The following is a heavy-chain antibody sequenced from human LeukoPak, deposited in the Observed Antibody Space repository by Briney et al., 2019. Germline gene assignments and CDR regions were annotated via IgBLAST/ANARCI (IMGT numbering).Heavy chain of an antibody. CDR1: RGSVSSYF. V-gene: IGHV4-4*07. CDR3: ERDADSESGVFGR. D-gene: IGHD2-15*01. Sequence: PSETLSLTCNVSRGSVSSYFWSWIRQPAGKGLEWIGRVHASGSTNYSPSLRSRVTISLDKSNNNFSLKLTSVTAADTAVYHCERDADSESGVFGRWGRGIPVIVSS. J-gene: IGHJ2*01. CDR2: VHASGST.